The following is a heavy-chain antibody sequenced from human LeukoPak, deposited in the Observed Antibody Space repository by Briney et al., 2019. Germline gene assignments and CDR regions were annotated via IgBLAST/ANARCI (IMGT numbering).Heavy chain of an antibody. CDR3: ARAMGHGFDY. V-gene: IGHV4-39*07. CDR1: GGSISSSSYY. CDR2: IYYSGST. Sequence: PSETLSLTCTVSGGSISSSSYYWGWIRQPPGKGLEWIGSIYYSGSTYYNPSLKSRVTISVDTSKNQFSLKLSSVTAADTAVYYCARAMGHGFDYWGQGTLVTVSS. D-gene: IGHD4-17*01. J-gene: IGHJ4*02.